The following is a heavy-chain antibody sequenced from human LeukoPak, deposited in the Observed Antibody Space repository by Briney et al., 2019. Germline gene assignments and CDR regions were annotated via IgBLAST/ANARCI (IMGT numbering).Heavy chain of an antibody. Sequence: GGSLRLSCAASGFTFSSYAMSWVRQAPGKGLEWVSAISGSGGSTYYADSVKGRFTISRDNSKNTLYLQMDSLRAEDTAVYYCAKPGDDYGDFDYWGQGTLVTVSS. CDR1: GFTFSSYA. CDR2: ISGSGGST. CDR3: AKPGDDYGDFDY. J-gene: IGHJ4*02. V-gene: IGHV3-23*01. D-gene: IGHD4-17*01.